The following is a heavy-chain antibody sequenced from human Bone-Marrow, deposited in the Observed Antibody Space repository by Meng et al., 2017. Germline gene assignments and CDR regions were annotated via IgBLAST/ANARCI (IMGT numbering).Heavy chain of an antibody. D-gene: IGHD3-10*01. CDR1: GDSVSGNRAL. CDR2: TYYRSQWQS. V-gene: IGHV6-1*01. CDR3: ASWYGES. J-gene: IGHJ4*02. Sequence: QVQLQQSGPRLVKPSQTLSLTVAISGDSVSGNRALWHWVRQSPSRGLEWLGHTYYRSQWQSHYGASVKSRISIYADTSRNQFSLILNSVTPEDTAVYYCASWYGESWGQGTLVTVSS.